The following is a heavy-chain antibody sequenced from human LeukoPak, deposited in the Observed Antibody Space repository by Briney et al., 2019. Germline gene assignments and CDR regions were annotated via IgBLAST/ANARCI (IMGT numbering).Heavy chain of an antibody. D-gene: IGHD6-25*01. CDR3: AKMKGWSSAENFYYYMDV. J-gene: IGHJ6*03. CDR2: ISYDGSNK. Sequence: GGSLRLSCAASGFTLSSYAMHWVRQAPGKGLEWVAVISYDGSNKYYADSVKGRFTISRDNSKNTLYLQMNSLRAEDTAVYYCAKMKGWSSAENFYYYMDVWGKGTTVTVSS. V-gene: IGHV3-30-3*01. CDR1: GFTLSSYA.